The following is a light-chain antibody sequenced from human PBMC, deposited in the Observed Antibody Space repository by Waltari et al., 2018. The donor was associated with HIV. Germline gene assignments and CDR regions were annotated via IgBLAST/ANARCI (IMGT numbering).Light chain of an antibody. V-gene: IGKV4-1*01. CDR3: QQYYTSPLP. CDR2: WAS. J-gene: IGKJ3*01. Sequence: DVVMTQSPDSLAVSLGDRATINCKSSQTVLYSANNETSLAWYQQKMGQPPKLLISWASKGEAGVPDRFSGSGSGTDFTLTITGLQAEDVALYYCQQYYTSPLPFGPGTRVNVK. CDR1: QTVLYSANNETS.